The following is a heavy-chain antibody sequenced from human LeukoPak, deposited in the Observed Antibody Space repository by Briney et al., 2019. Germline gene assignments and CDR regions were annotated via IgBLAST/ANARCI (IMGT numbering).Heavy chain of an antibody. J-gene: IGHJ3*02. D-gene: IGHD1-26*01. CDR3: AKDSGSYTIAYDAFDI. CDR2: ISWNSGSI. CDR1: GFTFDDYA. Sequence: GGSLRLSCAASGFTFDDYAMHWVRQAPGKGLEWVSGISWNSGSIGYADSVEGRFTISRDNAKNSLYLQMNSLRAEDTALYYCAKDSGSYTIAYDAFDIWGQGTMVTVSS. V-gene: IGHV3-9*01.